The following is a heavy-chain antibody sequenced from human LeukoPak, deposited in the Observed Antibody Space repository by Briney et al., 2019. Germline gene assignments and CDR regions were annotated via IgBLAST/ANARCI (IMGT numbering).Heavy chain of an antibody. Sequence: GGSLRLSCAASGFTFSSYAMSWVRQAPGKGLEWVSAINGSGGSTYYADSVKGRFTISRDNSKNTLYLQMNSLRAEDTAVYYCAKDTGYSYGYNYWGQGTLVTVSS. CDR2: INGSGGST. V-gene: IGHV3-23*01. D-gene: IGHD5-18*01. J-gene: IGHJ4*02. CDR1: GFTFSSYA. CDR3: AKDTGYSYGYNY.